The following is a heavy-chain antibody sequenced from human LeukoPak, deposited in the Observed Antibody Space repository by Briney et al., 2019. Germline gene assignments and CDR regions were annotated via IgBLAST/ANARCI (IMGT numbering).Heavy chain of an antibody. CDR3: ARWNYDILTGYQDAFDI. D-gene: IGHD3-9*01. Sequence: GGSLRLSCAASGFTFSSYAMSWVRQAPGEGLEWVSAISGSGGSTYYADSVKGRFTISRDNSKNTLYLQMNSLRAKDTAVYYCARWNYDILTGYQDAFDIWGQGTMVTVSS. V-gene: IGHV3-23*01. J-gene: IGHJ3*02. CDR1: GFTFSSYA. CDR2: ISGSGGST.